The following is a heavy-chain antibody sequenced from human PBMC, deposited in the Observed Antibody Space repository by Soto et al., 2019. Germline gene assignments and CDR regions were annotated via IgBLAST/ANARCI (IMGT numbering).Heavy chain of an antibody. V-gene: IGHV3-23*01. CDR3: ARRSSGWYFDY. CDR1: GFTFSNYA. D-gene: IGHD6-19*01. CDR2: ISGSGGST. J-gene: IGHJ4*02. Sequence: EVQLLESGGGLVQPGGSLRLSCAAPGFTFSNYAMNWVRQAPGKGLEWVSVISGSGGSTYYADSVKGRFTISRDNSKNPLSLQMNSLRGEDTAVYYCARRSSGWYFDYWGQGTLVTVSS.